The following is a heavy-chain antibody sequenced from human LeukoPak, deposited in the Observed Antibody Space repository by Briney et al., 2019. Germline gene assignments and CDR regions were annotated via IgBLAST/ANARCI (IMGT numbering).Heavy chain of an antibody. J-gene: IGHJ5*02. CDR1: GFTFSNYW. CDR3: ARPDYYNSRFDP. D-gene: IGHD3-22*01. V-gene: IGHV3-74*01. Sequence: PGGSLRLSCAASGFTFSNYWMHWVRQAPGKGLVWVSRINSDGGSTNYADSVKGRFTISRDNAKNTLYLQMNSLRAEDTAVYYCARPDYYNSRFDPWGQGTLVTVSS. CDR2: INSDGGST.